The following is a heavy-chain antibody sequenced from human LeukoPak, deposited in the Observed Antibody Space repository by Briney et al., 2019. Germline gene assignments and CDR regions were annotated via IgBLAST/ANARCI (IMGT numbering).Heavy chain of an antibody. CDR1: EFTFRNYA. CDR2: ISGSGDST. V-gene: IGHV3-23*01. Sequence: GGSLRLSWAASEFTFRNYAIQGVRQAPGKGLEWVSGISGSGDSTYYADSVKGRFTISRDNSKNTLYLQMNSLRAEDTAVYYCANYLSATGPPYPLEVWGQGTTVTVSS. J-gene: IGHJ6*02. CDR3: ANYLSATGPPYPLEV. D-gene: IGHD2-2*02.